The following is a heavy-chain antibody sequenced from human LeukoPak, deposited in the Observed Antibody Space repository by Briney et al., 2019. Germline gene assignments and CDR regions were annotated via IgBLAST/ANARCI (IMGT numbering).Heavy chain of an antibody. Sequence: SGPTLVKPTQTLTLTCTFSGFSLSTSGMCVSWIRQPPGKALEWLVRIDWDDDKYYSTSLRARLTISMATSRNQVVLTVTNMDPVDTATYYCVRTVAGRFDYWGQGSLVTVSA. D-gene: IGHD6-19*01. V-gene: IGHV2-70*11. CDR1: GFSLSTSGMC. CDR3: VRTVAGRFDY. CDR2: IDWDDDK. J-gene: IGHJ4*02.